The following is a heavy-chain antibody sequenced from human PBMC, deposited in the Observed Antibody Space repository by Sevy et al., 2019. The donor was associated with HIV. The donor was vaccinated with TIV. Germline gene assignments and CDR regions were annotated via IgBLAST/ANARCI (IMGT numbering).Heavy chain of an antibody. D-gene: IGHD3-22*01. CDR3: ATGPYYYDSSGPIEGGLFDY. CDR1: GYTLTELS. J-gene: IGHJ4*02. V-gene: IGHV1-24*01. CDR2: FDPEDGET. Sequence: ASVKASCKVSGYTLTELSMHWVRQAPGKGLEWMGGFDPEDGETIYAQKFQGRVTMTEDTSTDTAYMELSSLRSEDTAVYYCATGPYYYDSSGPIEGGLFDYWGQGTLVTVSS.